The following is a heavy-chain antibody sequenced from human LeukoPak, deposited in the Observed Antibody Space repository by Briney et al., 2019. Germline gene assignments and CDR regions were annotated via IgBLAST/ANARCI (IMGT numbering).Heavy chain of an antibody. V-gene: IGHV1-24*01. Sequence: ASVKVSCKVSGYTLTELSMHWVRQAPGKGLEWMGGFDPEDGETIYAQKFQGRVTMTEDTSTDTAYTELSSLRSEDTAVYYCASTPYYDSWNWFDPWGQGTLVTVSS. J-gene: IGHJ5*02. CDR1: GYTLTELS. D-gene: IGHD3-22*01. CDR3: ASTPYYDSWNWFDP. CDR2: FDPEDGET.